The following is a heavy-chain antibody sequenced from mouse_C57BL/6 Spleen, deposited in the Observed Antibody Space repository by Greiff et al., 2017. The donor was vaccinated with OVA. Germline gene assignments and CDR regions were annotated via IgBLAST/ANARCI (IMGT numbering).Heavy chain of an antibody. D-gene: IGHD1-1*01. CDR3: ATSDGSSYMVYFDY. CDR2: IYPGSGST. V-gene: IGHV1-55*01. Sequence: VQLQQPGAELVKPGASVKMSCKASGYTFTSYWITWVKQRPGQGLEWIGDIYPGSGSTNYNEKFKSKATLTVDTSSSTAYMQLSSLTSEDSAVYYCATSDGSSYMVYFDYWGQGTTLTVSS. CDR1: GYTFTSYW. J-gene: IGHJ2*01.